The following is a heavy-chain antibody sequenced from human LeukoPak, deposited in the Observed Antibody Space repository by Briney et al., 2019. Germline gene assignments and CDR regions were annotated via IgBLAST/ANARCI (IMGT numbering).Heavy chain of an antibody. CDR2: IYYSGST. Sequence: PSQTLSLTCTVSGGSISSGGYYWSWIRQHPGKGLEWIGYIYYSGSTYYNPSLKSRVTISVDTSKSQFSLKLSSVTAADTAVYYCARIAVAGTQYYFDYWGQGTLVTVSS. D-gene: IGHD6-19*01. J-gene: IGHJ4*02. V-gene: IGHV4-31*03. CDR3: ARIAVAGTQYYFDY. CDR1: GGSISSGGYY.